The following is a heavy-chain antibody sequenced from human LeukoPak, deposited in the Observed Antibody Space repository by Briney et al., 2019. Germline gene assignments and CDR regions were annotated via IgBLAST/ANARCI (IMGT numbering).Heavy chain of an antibody. CDR3: ARATPPWGIPNMDGYNFDY. CDR1: GGSISSGGYY. J-gene: IGHJ4*02. Sequence: ASETLSLTCTVSGGSISSGGYYWSWIRQPPGKGLEWIGYIYHSGSTYYNPSLKSRVTISVDTSKNQFSLKLSSVTAADTAVYYCARATPPWGIPNMDGYNFDYWGQGTLVTVSS. D-gene: IGHD5-24*01. CDR2: IYHSGST. V-gene: IGHV4-30-2*01.